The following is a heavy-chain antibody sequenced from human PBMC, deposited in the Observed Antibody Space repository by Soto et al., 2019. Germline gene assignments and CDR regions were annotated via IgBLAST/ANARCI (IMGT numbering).Heavy chain of an antibody. Sequence: GGPLRLSCAASGFTFSDYYMSWIRQAPGKGLEWVSYISSSGSTIYYADSVKGRFTISRDNAKNSLYLQMNSLRAEDTAVYYCARRVPYYYYYMDVWGKGTTVTVSS. CDR3: ARRVPYYYYYMDV. J-gene: IGHJ6*03. CDR2: ISSSGSTI. D-gene: IGHD2-2*01. CDR1: GFTFSDYY. V-gene: IGHV3-11*01.